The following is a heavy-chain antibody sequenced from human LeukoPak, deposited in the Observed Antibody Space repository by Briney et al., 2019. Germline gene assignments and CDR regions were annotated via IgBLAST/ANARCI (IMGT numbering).Heavy chain of an antibody. Sequence: SETLSLTCTVSGGSISSYYWSWLRQPAGKGLEWIGSIYYSGSTYYNPSLKSRLTISVDTSKNQFSLKLSSVTAADTAVYYCARLGTTGTNWYFDLWGRGTLVTVSS. D-gene: IGHD1-1*01. CDR3: ARLGTTGTNWYFDL. V-gene: IGHV4-59*05. CDR1: GGSISSYY. J-gene: IGHJ2*01. CDR2: IYYSGST.